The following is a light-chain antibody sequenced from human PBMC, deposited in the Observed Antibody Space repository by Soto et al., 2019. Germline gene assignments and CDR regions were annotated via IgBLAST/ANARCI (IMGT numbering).Light chain of an antibody. V-gene: IGLV1-51*01. CDR1: TSNVANKF. CDR2: DAI. Sequence: QSVLAQPPSVSAAPVQKVTISCSGTTSNVANKFLAWYQQCPGKAPKRLLYDAIRRPSGVPDRFSASKSGTSATLGITGLQTGDEADYYCGSWDSSLTANVFGTGTQVTVL. CDR3: GSWDSSLTANV. J-gene: IGLJ1*01.